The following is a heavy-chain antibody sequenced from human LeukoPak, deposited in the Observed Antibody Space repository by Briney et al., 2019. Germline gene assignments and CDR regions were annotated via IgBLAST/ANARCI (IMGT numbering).Heavy chain of an antibody. D-gene: IGHD2-2*01. J-gene: IGHJ4*02. CDR3: ARPSPTDCSSTSCSIDY. CDR2: IYYSGST. CDR1: GGSISSSSYY. V-gene: IGHV4-39*01. Sequence: SETLSLTCTVSGGSISSSSYYWGWIRQPPGKGREWIGSIYYSGSTYYNPSLKSRVTISVDTSKNQFSLKLSSVTAADTAVYYCARPSPTDCSSTSCSIDYWGQGTLVTVSS.